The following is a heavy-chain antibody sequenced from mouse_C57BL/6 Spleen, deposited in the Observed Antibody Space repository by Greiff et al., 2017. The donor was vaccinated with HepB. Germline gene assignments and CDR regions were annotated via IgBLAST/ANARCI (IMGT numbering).Heavy chain of an antibody. CDR3: ARSIDYDGRLAY. D-gene: IGHD2-4*01. CDR2: IDPNSGGT. CDR1: GYTFTSYW. V-gene: IGHV1-72*01. J-gene: IGHJ3*01. Sequence: QLQQPGAELVKPGASVKLSCKASGYTFTSYWMHWVKQRPGRGLEWIGRIDPNSGGTKYNEKFKSKATLTVDKPSSTADMQLSSLTSEDSAVSYCARSIDYDGRLAYWGQGTLVTVSA.